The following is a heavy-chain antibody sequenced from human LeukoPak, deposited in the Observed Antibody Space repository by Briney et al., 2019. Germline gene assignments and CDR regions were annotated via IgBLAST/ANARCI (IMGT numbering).Heavy chain of an antibody. Sequence: PRRSLRLSSAASGFTFNNYATNCVRQAPRKGLEWVSSIRGGGETTYYTDSAKVRSTIYRANSQTRSYLHMNSLTPENTPVYYCARDYADYVGYFVFDYWGQGTLVTVSS. J-gene: IGHJ4*02. CDR3: ARDYADYVGYFVFDY. V-gene: IGHV3-23*01. CDR1: GFTFNNYA. D-gene: IGHD4-17*01. CDR2: IRGGGETT.